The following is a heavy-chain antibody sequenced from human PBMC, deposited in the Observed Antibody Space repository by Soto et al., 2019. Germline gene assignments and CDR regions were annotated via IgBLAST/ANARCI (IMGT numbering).Heavy chain of an antibody. CDR3: ARPELAYCGGDCLFDY. Sequence: SVKVSCKASGYTFTSYGISWVRQAPGQGLEWMGWISAYNGNTNYAQKLQGRVTMTTDTSTSTAYMELRSLRSDDTAVYYCARPELAYCGGDCLFDYWGQGTLVTVSS. V-gene: IGHV1-18*01. CDR1: GYTFTSYG. J-gene: IGHJ4*02. CDR2: ISAYNGNT. D-gene: IGHD2-21*02.